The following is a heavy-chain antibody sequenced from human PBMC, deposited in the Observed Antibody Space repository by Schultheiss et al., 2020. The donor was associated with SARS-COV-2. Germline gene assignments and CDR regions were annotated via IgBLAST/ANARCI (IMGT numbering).Heavy chain of an antibody. Sequence: SETLSLTCTVSGGSISSGGYYWTWIRQRPGKGLEWIGYISYSGSTYYNPSLKSRVTISVDTSKNQFSLKLSSVTAADTAVYYCARDGGRGRAYSSSSEGDYWGQGTLVTVSS. CDR2: ISYSGST. V-gene: IGHV4-61*08. CDR1: GGSISSGGYY. D-gene: IGHD6-6*01. J-gene: IGHJ4*02. CDR3: ARDGGRGRAYSSSSEGDY.